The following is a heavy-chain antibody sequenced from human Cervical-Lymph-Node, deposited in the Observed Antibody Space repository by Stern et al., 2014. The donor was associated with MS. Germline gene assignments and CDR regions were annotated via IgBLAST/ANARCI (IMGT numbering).Heavy chain of an antibody. V-gene: IGHV4-4*02. J-gene: IGHJ5*02. CDR1: GDSITSDTW. CDR2: IHHSGTT. Sequence: QLQLQESGPGLVKASGTLSLTCAVSGDSITSDTWWSWVRQPPRKGLEWIGEIHHSGTTNYNPSLESRLTLSLDKSKNQFSLNLNSVTAADTAVYYCARASLGDYDWFDPWGQGTLVTVSS. CDR3: ARASLGDYDWFDP. D-gene: IGHD4-17*01.